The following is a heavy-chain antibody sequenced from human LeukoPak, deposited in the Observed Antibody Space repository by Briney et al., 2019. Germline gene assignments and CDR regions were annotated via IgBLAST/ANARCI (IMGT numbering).Heavy chain of an antibody. D-gene: IGHD3-9*01. Sequence: ASVKVSCKASGYTFIGNYMHWVRQAPGQGLEWMGWINPNSGGTNYAQKFQGRVTITADESTSTAYMELSSLRSEDTAVYYCARASGSYDILTGYYHNWFDPWGQGTLVTVSS. CDR3: ARASGSYDILTGYYHNWFDP. CDR2: INPNSGGT. V-gene: IGHV1-2*02. J-gene: IGHJ5*02. CDR1: GYTFIGNY.